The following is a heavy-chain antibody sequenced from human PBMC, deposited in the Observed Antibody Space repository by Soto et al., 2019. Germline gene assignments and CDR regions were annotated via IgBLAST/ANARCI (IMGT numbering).Heavy chain of an antibody. CDR1: GGTFSSYA. CDR2: IIPIFGTA. D-gene: IGHD3-22*01. J-gene: IGHJ6*02. Sequence: GASVKVSCKASGGTFSSYAISWVRQAPGQGLEWMGGIIPIFGTANYAQKFQGRVTITADESTSTAYMELSSLRSEDTAVYYCARGTDSSGYYYDFGVIGAYYYGVDVWGQGTTVTVSS. CDR3: ARGTDSSGYYYDFGVIGAYYYGVDV. V-gene: IGHV1-69*13.